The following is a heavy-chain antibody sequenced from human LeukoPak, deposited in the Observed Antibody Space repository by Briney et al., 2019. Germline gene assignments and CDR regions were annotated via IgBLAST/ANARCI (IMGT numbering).Heavy chain of an antibody. D-gene: IGHD3-22*01. Sequence: PGGSLRLSCAASGCTFSSYAIHWVRQAPGKGLEWVAVISFDGSNKYFADSVKGRFTISRDNSKNTLYLQMNSLGPEDTAVYYCARPYYYDGSGYFDYWGQGSLVTVSS. J-gene: IGHJ4*02. CDR3: ARPYYYDGSGYFDY. V-gene: IGHV3-30*04. CDR1: GCTFSSYA. CDR2: ISFDGSNK.